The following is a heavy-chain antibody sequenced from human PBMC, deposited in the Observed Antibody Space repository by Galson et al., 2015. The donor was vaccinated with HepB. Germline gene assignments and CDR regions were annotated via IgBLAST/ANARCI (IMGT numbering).Heavy chain of an antibody. V-gene: IGHV1-69*13. J-gene: IGHJ4*02. Sequence: SVKVSCKASGGTFSSYAISWVRQAPGQGLEWMGGIIPIFGTANYAQKFQGRVTITADESTSTAYMELSSLRSEDTAVYYCARAGYCSGGSCYSDYWGQGTLVTVSS. CDR2: IIPIFGTA. D-gene: IGHD2-15*01. CDR1: GGTFSSYA. CDR3: ARAGYCSGGSCYSDY.